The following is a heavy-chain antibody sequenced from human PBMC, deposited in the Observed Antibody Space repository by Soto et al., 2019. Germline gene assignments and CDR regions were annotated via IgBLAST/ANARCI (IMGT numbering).Heavy chain of an antibody. CDR2: IRYDGSNK. CDR3: ARDRTFYGSGSKGMDF. D-gene: IGHD3-10*01. Sequence: PGGSLRLSCVTSGFTFSSYGMRWVRQAPGKGLEWLAIIRYDGSNKYYGDSVKGRFTISRDNSNNTLYLEMNNLRVEDTAVYYCARDRTFYGSGSKGMDFWGQGTTVTVSS. J-gene: IGHJ6*02. V-gene: IGHV3-30*02. CDR1: GFTFSSYG.